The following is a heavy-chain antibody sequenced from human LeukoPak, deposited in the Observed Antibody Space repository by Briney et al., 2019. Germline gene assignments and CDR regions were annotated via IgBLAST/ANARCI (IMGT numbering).Heavy chain of an antibody. CDR1: GFTFSTAW. D-gene: IGHD4-17*01. V-gene: IGHV3-15*01. J-gene: IGHJ4*02. Sequence: GGSLRLSCAASGFTFSTAWMSWVRQAPGKGLEWVGRIKSKTDGGTTDHAAPVKDRFTISRDDSKNTLYLQMNSLKTEDTAVYYCTRFGTNGDLPDWGQRTLVTVSS. CDR3: TRFGTNGDLPD. CDR2: IKSKTDGGTT.